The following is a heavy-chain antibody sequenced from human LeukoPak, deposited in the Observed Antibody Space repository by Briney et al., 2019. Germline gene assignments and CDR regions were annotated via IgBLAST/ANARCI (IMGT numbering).Heavy chain of an antibody. Sequence: GGPLRLFCAASGFTFSNYAVHWVREARGGGVEWVPAIGGRGGSTYYGDSVKGRFTISRDNSKNTVYLQMNSRRAGDTAVYYCAKDHEDIVVVVAATAFDYWGQGTLVTVSS. D-gene: IGHD2-15*01. CDR3: AKDHEDIVVVVAATAFDY. CDR1: GFTFSNYA. J-gene: IGHJ4*02. V-gene: IGHV3-23*01. CDR2: IGGRGGST.